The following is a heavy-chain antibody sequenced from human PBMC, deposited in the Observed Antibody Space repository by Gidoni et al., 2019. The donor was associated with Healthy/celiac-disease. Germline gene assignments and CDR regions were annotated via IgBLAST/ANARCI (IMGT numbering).Heavy chain of an antibody. D-gene: IGHD3-10*01. Sequence: EVQLLESGGGLVQPGGSLRLSCSASGFTFSSYAMSWVRKAPGKGLEWVSAIIGSGGSTYYADSVKGRFTISRDNSKNTLYLQMNSLRAEDTAVYYCAKEAFMVRGVIIGPIDYWGQGTLVTVSS. J-gene: IGHJ4*02. CDR2: IIGSGGST. V-gene: IGHV3-23*01. CDR3: AKEAFMVRGVIIGPIDY. CDR1: GFTFSSYA.